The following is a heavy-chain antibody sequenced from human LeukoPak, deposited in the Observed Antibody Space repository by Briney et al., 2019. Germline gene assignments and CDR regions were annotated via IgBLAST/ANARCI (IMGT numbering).Heavy chain of an antibody. V-gene: IGHV4-34*01. D-gene: IGHD5-24*01. CDR3: VRGQFFFAF. CDR1: GGSFSGYY. J-gene: IGHJ2*01. Sequence: PSETLSLTCAVYGGSFSGYYWSWIRQPPGKGLEWIGEVHYSGSANYNPSLKSRVTISVDTSKNQFSLTLTSVTAADTAVYYCVRGQFFFAFLGRGTPVTVSS. CDR2: VHYSGSA.